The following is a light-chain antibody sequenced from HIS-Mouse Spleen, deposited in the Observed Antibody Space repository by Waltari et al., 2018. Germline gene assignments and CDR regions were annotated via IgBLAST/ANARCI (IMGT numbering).Light chain of an antibody. Sequence: DVVMTQSPLSLPVTLGQPASISCRSSQSLVHSDGNTYLNWFQQRPGQSPRRLIYKVSNRDSGVPDRFSGSGSGTDFTLKISRVEAEDVGVYYCMQALQTLYTFGQGTKLEIK. CDR2: KVS. V-gene: IGKV2-30*02. J-gene: IGKJ2*01. CDR3: MQALQTLYT. CDR1: QSLVHSDGNTY.